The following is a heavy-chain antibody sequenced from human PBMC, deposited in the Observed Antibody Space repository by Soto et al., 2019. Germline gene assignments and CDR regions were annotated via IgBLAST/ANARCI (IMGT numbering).Heavy chain of an antibody. CDR2: IWYDGGNT. CDR3: ARGYSYYDSSVVLDFDY. Sequence: PGGSLRFSCAASGFTFSSYAMSWVRQAPGKGLEWVAHIWYDGGNTYYADSVKGRFTISRDNSKNTLYLQMNSLRAEDTAVYYCARGYSYYDSSVVLDFDYWGQGTLVTVSS. V-gene: IGHV3-33*08. J-gene: IGHJ4*02. CDR1: GFTFSSYA. D-gene: IGHD3-22*01.